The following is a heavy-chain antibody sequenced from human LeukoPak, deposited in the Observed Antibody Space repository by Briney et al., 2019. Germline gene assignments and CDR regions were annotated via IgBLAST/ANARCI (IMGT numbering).Heavy chain of an antibody. Sequence: SETLSLTCTVSGGSISSGSYYWSWIRQPAGKGLEWIGRIYTSGKTNYNPSLKSRVTMSVDTSKNQFSLNLSSMTAADTAVYYCARDASGYYDSGTYYNVYMDVWGKGTTVTISS. D-gene: IGHD3-10*01. V-gene: IGHV4-61*02. CDR2: IYTSGKT. J-gene: IGHJ6*03. CDR3: ARDASGYYDSGTYYNVYMDV. CDR1: GGSISSGSYY.